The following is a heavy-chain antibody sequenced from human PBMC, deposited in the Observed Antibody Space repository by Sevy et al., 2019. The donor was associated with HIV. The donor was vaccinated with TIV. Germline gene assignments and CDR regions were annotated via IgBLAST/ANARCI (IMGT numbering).Heavy chain of an antibody. V-gene: IGHV4-31*03. J-gene: IGHJ5*02. D-gene: IGHD3-16*01. CDR2: IYDSGST. CDR3: ARDSSHVRTTMLKGFGP. Sequence: SETLSLTCTVSGGSISSGGYFWSWIRQHPGKGLEWIGYIYDSGSTYYNPSLKGRVTLSVDKSKNQLSLKLSSVTAADTAVYYCARDSSHVRTTMLKGFGPWGQGTLVSASS. CDR1: GGSISSGGYF.